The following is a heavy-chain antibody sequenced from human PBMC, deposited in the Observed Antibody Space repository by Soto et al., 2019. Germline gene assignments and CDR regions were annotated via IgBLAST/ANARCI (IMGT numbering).Heavy chain of an antibody. CDR1: GFTFSSYA. Sequence: AGGSLRLSCAASGFTFSSYAMSWVRQAPGKGLEWVSAISGSGGSTYYADSVKGRFTISRDNSKNTLYLQMNSLRAEDTAVYYCAKDGPGGYYYYGMDVWGQGTTVTVSS. CDR3: AKDGPGGYYYYGMDV. CDR2: ISGSGGST. V-gene: IGHV3-23*01. J-gene: IGHJ6*02.